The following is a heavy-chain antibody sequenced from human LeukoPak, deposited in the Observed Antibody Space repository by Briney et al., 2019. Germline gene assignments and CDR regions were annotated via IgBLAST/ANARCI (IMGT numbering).Heavy chain of an antibody. Sequence: GASVKVSCKASGYAFTSYGISWVRQAPGQGLEWMGWISAYNGNTNYAQKLQGRVTMTTDTSTSTAYMELRSLRSDDTAVCYCARDGSWYYYGSGGEDFFDYWGQGTLVTVSS. CDR1: GYAFTSYG. J-gene: IGHJ4*02. V-gene: IGHV1-18*01. CDR3: ARDGSWYYYGSGGEDFFDY. D-gene: IGHD3-10*01. CDR2: ISAYNGNT.